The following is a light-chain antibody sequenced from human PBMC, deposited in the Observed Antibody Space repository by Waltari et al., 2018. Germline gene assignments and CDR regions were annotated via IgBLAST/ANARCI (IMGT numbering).Light chain of an antibody. CDR2: SAS. J-gene: IGKJ1*01. CDR1: QVIRND. CDR3: LQDYDYPWT. Sequence: AIQMTQSPSSLSASVGYRVTITCRASQVIRNDLGWYQQKPGKAPKLLIYSASSLQSGVPSRFRGSGSGTDFTLTSSSLQPEDVATYYCLQDYDYPWTFGQGTKVEIE. V-gene: IGKV1-6*01.